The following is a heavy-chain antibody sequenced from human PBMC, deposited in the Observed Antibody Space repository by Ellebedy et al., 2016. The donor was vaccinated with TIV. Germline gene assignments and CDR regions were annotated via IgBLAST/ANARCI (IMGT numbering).Heavy chain of an antibody. J-gene: IGHJ4*02. D-gene: IGHD3-10*01. V-gene: IGHV4-34*01. CDR2: INHSGST. CDR1: GGSVSGYY. Sequence: SETLSLXXAVYGGSVSGYYWSWIRQPPGKGLEWIGEINHSGSTNYNPSLKSRVTISVDTSKNQFSLKLSSVTAADTAVYYCARGATMVRGTRSGIDYWGQGTLVTISS. CDR3: ARGATMVRGTRSGIDY.